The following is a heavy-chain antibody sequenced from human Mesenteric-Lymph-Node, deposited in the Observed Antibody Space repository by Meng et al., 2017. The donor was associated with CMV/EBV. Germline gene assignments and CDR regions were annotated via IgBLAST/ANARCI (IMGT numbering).Heavy chain of an antibody. J-gene: IGHJ4*02. Sequence: VQVPRVCAGLFKPSEDPFLTVAVYCGSCRGYYWNWIRQAPEKGLECIEEINHSGSTTYNPSFTSRIIISVDTSTNQISLNMSSVTAADTAVYYCARGSSYDILTGYFDYWGQGALVTVSS. V-gene: IGHV4-34*02. CDR1: CGSCRGYY. CDR2: INHSGST. D-gene: IGHD3-9*01. CDR3: ARGSSYDILTGYFDY.